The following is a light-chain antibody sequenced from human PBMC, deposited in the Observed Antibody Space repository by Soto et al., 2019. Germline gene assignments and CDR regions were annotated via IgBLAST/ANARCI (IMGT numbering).Light chain of an antibody. CDR3: QSYVSSLSGSV. J-gene: IGLJ2*01. CDR1: SSNIGAGYD. CDR2: GNS. V-gene: IGLV1-40*01. Sequence: QSVLTQPPSVSGAPGQRVTISCTGSSSNIGAGYDVHWYQQLPGTAPKLLIYGNSNRPSGVPDRFSGSNSGTSASLAITGIQAVDDSNYYCQSYVSSLSGSVFGGGTEVTLL.